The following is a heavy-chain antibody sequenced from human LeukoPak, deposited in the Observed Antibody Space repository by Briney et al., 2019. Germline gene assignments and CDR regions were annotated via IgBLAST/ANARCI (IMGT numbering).Heavy chain of an antibody. Sequence: GGSLRLSCAASGFTSSNAWMSWVRQAPGKGLEWVGRIKSKIDGGTTDYAAPVKGRFTISRDDSKNTLYLQMNSLKTEDTAVYYCTTGVSSGWYPDYWGQGTLVTVSS. CDR1: GFTSSNAW. CDR2: IKSKIDGGTT. J-gene: IGHJ4*02. CDR3: TTGVSSGWYPDY. D-gene: IGHD6-19*01. V-gene: IGHV3-15*01.